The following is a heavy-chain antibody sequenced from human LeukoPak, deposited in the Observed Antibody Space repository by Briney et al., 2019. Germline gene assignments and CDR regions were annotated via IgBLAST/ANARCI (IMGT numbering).Heavy chain of an antibody. CDR2: IKQDGSEK. CDR3: AREPHGDFDY. J-gene: IGHJ4*02. D-gene: IGHD4-17*01. V-gene: IGHV3-7*01. CDR1: GFTFSSYW. Sequence: PGGSLRLSCAASGFTFSSYWMSWVRQAPGKGLEWVADIKQDGSEKYYVDSVKGRFTISRDHAKNSLYLQMNSLRAEDTAVCYCAREPHGDFDYWGQGTLVTVSS.